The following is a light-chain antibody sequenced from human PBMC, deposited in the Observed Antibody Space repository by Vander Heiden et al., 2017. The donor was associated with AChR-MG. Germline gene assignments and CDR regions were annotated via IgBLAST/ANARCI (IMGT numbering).Light chain of an antibody. CDR1: QSISSY. CDR3: QQSDITPLT. Sequence: DIQMTQSPSSLSASVGDRVTINCRASQSISSYLNWYQQNPGKAPKLLIYAASSLQSGVPSRLSGSGSGTDFTLNISNLQPEDFATYYCQQSDITPLTFGGGTKVEIK. J-gene: IGKJ4*01. CDR2: AAS. V-gene: IGKV1-39*01.